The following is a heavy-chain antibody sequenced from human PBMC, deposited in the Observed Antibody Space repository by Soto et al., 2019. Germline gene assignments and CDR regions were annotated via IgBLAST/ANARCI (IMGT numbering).Heavy chain of an antibody. CDR1: GGSISSYY. D-gene: IGHD6-19*01. J-gene: IGHJ4*02. V-gene: IGHV4-59*08. CDR2: IYYSGST. CDR3: ARRSEQWLTLEYYFDY. Sequence: SETLSLTCTVSGGSISSYYWSWIRQPPGKGLEWIGYIYYSGSTNYNPSLKSRVTISVDTSKNQFSLKLSSVTAADTAVYYCARRSEQWLTLEYYFDYWGQGTLVTVSS.